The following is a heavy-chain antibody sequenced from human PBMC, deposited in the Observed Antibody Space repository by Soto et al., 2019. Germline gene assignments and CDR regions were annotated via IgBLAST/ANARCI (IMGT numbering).Heavy chain of an antibody. J-gene: IGHJ2*01. Sequence: GGSLRLSCTASGFTFGDYAMSWFRQAPGKGLEWVGFIRSKAYGGTTEYAASVKGRFTISRDDSKSIAYLQMNSLKTEDTAVYYCTRAHTITGTTIYWYFDLWGRGTLVTVSS. CDR3: TRAHTITGTTIYWYFDL. D-gene: IGHD1-7*01. CDR2: IRSKAYGGTT. V-gene: IGHV3-49*03. CDR1: GFTFGDYA.